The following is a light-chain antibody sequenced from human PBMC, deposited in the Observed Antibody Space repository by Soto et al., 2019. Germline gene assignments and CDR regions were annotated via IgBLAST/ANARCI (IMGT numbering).Light chain of an antibody. J-gene: IGKJ1*01. CDR1: QSISKW. V-gene: IGKV1-5*03. Sequence: DIQMTQSPPTLSASVGDRVAITCRASQSISKWWAWYQQKPGRAPNLLIYRASNLQSGVPSRFSGSRSGTAFTLTISSLPSDDFATYYCQEYNSDSQTFGQGTKVEIK. CDR2: RAS. CDR3: QEYNSDSQT.